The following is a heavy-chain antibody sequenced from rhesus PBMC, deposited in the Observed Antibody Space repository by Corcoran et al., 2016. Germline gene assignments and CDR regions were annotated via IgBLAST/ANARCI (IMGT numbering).Heavy chain of an antibody. CDR1: GGSISSNW. CDR3: ARDRYVGNRCDV. J-gene: IGHJ5-1*01. V-gene: IGHV4-173*01. Sequence: QLQLQESGPGLVKPSETLSLTCAVSGGSISSNWWSWIRQPPGKGLEWIGRISGSCGSTSDNPSLKSRVTISTDTSKNQLSLKLISVTAADTAVYYGARDRYVGNRCDVWGPGVLVTVSS. CDR2: ISGSCGST. D-gene: IGHD1-1*01.